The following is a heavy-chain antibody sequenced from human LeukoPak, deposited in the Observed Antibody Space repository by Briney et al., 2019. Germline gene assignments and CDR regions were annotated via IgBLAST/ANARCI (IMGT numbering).Heavy chain of an antibody. CDR2: ISYDGSNK. V-gene: IGHV3-30-3*01. CDR3: ARDGGYGYNFYDAFDI. CDR1: GFTFSSYA. Sequence: GESLRLSCAASGFTFSSYAMHWVRQAPGKGLEWVAVISYDGSNKYYADSVKGRFTISRDNSKNTLYLQMNSLRAEDTAVYYCARDGGYGYNFYDAFDIWGQGTMVTVSS. J-gene: IGHJ3*02. D-gene: IGHD5-24*01.